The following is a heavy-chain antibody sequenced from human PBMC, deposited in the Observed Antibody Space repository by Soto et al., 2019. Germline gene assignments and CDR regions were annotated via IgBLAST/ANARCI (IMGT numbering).Heavy chain of an antibody. CDR1: GYSFTTYW. J-gene: IGHJ6*02. CDR2: IYPGDSDT. Sequence: GESLKISCKGSGYSFTTYWVGGVRQMPGKGLEWMGIIYPGDSDTRYSPSFQGQVTISADKSISTASLQWSSLKASDTAMYYCARRADFWSGYYTPPPPGPMDVWGQGTTVTVSS. CDR3: ARRADFWSGYYTPPPPGPMDV. D-gene: IGHD3-3*01. V-gene: IGHV5-51*01.